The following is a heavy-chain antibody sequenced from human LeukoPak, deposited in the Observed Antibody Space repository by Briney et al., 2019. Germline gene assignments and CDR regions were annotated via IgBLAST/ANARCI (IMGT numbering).Heavy chain of an antibody. CDR2: IYHSGST. CDR1: GYSISSGYY. Sequence: TSETLSLTFTVSGYSISSGYYWGWIRQPPGKGLEWIGSIYHSGSTYYNPSLKSRVTISVDTSKNQFSLKLSSVTAADTAVYYCARSSHDYGGRYYFDYWGQGTLVTVSS. V-gene: IGHV4-38-2*02. D-gene: IGHD4-23*01. J-gene: IGHJ4*02. CDR3: ARSSHDYGGRYYFDY.